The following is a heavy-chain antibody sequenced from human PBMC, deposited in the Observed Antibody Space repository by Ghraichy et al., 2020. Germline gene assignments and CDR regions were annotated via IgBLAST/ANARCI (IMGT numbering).Heavy chain of an antibody. CDR2: IYYSGRT. CDR1: GGSISSGGYY. J-gene: IGHJ6*02. D-gene: IGHD3-22*01. Sequence: SETLSLTCTVSGGSISSGGYYWSWIRQHPGKGLEWIGYIYYSGRTYYNPALKSRVTISVDTSKNQFSLKLSSVTAADTAVYYGGGDSSPYYCDSSGQIGMDVWGQGTTVTVSS. CDR3: GGDSSPYYCDSSGQIGMDV. V-gene: IGHV4-31*03.